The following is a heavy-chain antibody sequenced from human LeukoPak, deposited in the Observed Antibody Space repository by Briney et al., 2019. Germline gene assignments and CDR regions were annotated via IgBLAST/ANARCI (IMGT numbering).Heavy chain of an antibody. V-gene: IGHV1-46*01. CDR3: ARDRVYRSGGSCYSNGFDP. J-gene: IGHJ5*02. CDR2: INPSGGST. CDR1: GYTFTSYY. Sequence: ASVKVSCKASGYTFTSYYMHWVRQAPGQGLEWMGIINPSGGSTSYAQKFQGRVTMTRDTSTSTVYMELSSLRSEDTAVYYCARDRVYRSGGSCYSNGFDPWGQGTLVTVSS. D-gene: IGHD2-15*01.